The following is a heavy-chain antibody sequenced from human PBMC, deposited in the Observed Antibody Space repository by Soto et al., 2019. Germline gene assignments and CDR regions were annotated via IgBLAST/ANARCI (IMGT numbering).Heavy chain of an antibody. Sequence: QVQLVGSGGDVVQPGRSLRLSCAASGFTFSSYVMHWVRQAAGKGLEWVAVIWYDESNKYYADSVKGRFTISRDSSKNTLYLQMNSLRAEDTAVYYCARDGTTQGPFAYWGQGTLVTVSS. V-gene: IGHV3-33*01. CDR2: IWYDESNK. CDR3: ARDGTTQGPFAY. J-gene: IGHJ4*02. CDR1: GFTFSSYV.